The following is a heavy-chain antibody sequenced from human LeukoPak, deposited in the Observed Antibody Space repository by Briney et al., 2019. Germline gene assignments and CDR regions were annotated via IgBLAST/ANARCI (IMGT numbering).Heavy chain of an antibody. J-gene: IGHJ4*02. CDR3: ARESWSVVGVPSGQDY. D-gene: IGHD1-26*01. CDR2: IRYDGSNK. Sequence: GGSLRLSCAASGFTFSSYGMHWVRQAPGKGLEWVAFIRYDGSNKYYADSVKGRFTISRDNSKNTLYLQMNSLRAEDTAVYYCARESWSVVGVPSGQDYWGQGTLVTVSS. CDR1: GFTFSSYG. V-gene: IGHV3-30*02.